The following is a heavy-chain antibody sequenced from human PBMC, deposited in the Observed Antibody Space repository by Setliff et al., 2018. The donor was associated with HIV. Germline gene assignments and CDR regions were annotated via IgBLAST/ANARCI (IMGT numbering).Heavy chain of an antibody. D-gene: IGHD3-10*01. CDR1: GYTFTSYC. V-gene: IGHV1-69*06. J-gene: IGHJ3*02. CDR3: ARGQGVHFWVNDAFDI. CDR2: IIPIFETT. Sequence: GASVKVSCKAFGYTFTSYCIHWVRQAPGQGLEWLGGIIPIFETTNYAQKFQGRVTITADKSTSTIYMELSSLRSDDTAVYYCARGQGVHFWVNDAFDIWGQGTMVTVSS.